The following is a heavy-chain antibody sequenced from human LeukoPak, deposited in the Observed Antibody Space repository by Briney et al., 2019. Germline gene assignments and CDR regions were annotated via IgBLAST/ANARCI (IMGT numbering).Heavy chain of an antibody. CDR2: IYYSGST. J-gene: IGHJ5*02. D-gene: IGHD5-12*01. CDR3: AGCDGYSGYDCWFDP. V-gene: IGHV4-59*08. CDR1: GGSISSYY. Sequence: PETLSLTCTVSGGSISSYYWSWIRQPPGKGLEWIGYIYYSGSTNYNPSLKSRVTISVDTSKNQFSLKLSSVTAADTAVYYCAGCDGYSGYDCWFDPWGQGTLVTVSS.